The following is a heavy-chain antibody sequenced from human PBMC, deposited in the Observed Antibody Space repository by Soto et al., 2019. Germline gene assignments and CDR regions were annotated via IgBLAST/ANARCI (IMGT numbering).Heavy chain of an antibody. CDR3: AREGIAVAGAPFDY. D-gene: IGHD6-19*01. J-gene: IGHJ4*02. Sequence: QVQLVESGGGVVQPGRSLRLSCAASGFTFSSYAMHWARQAPGKGLEWVAVISYDGSNKYYADSVKGRFTISRDNSKNTLYLQMNNLRAEDTAVYYCAREGIAVAGAPFDYWGQGTLVTVSS. V-gene: IGHV3-30-3*01. CDR1: GFTFSSYA. CDR2: ISYDGSNK.